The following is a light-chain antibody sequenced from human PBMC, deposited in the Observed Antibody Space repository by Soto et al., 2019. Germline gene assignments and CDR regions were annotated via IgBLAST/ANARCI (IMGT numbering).Light chain of an antibody. CDR2: TFA. CDR1: SSNIGSNA. J-gene: IGLJ1*01. Sequence: QSVLTQPPSASGTPGQRVTISCSGSSSNIGSNAVNWYQQLPGTAPKLLIYTFAQRPSGVPDRFSGSKSGTSASLAISGLQSEDEADYYCAAWDDSLTSYVFGTGTKLTVL. CDR3: AAWDDSLTSYV. V-gene: IGLV1-44*01.